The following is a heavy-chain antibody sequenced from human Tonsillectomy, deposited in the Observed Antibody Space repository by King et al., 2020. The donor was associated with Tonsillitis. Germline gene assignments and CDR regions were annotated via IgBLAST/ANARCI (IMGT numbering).Heavy chain of an antibody. CDR2: ISYDGTNK. Sequence: VQLVESGGGVVQPGRSLRLSCAASGFTFSRYGMHWVRQAPGKGLEWVAVISYDGTNKYYADPVKGRFTISRDNSKNTLYLQMNSLRAEDTAVYYCAKESQITIFGVVIQHWFDSWGQGTLVTASS. V-gene: IGHV3-30*18. D-gene: IGHD3-3*01. CDR1: GFTFSRYG. CDR3: AKESQITIFGVVIQHWFDS. J-gene: IGHJ5*01.